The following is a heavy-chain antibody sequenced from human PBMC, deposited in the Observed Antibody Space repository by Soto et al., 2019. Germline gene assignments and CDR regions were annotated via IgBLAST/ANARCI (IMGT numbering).Heavy chain of an antibody. J-gene: IGHJ4*02. Sequence: QVQLVESGGGVVQPGRSLRLSCAASGFTFSSYGMHWVRQAPGKGLEWVAVISYDGSNKYYADSVKGRFTISRDNSKKTLYLQMYSLIAEVTAVYYCAKESTYYYGSGSYYKPLDYWGQGTLVTVSS. V-gene: IGHV3-30*18. CDR3: AKESTYYYGSGSYYKPLDY. CDR2: ISYDGSNK. CDR1: GFTFSSYG. D-gene: IGHD3-10*01.